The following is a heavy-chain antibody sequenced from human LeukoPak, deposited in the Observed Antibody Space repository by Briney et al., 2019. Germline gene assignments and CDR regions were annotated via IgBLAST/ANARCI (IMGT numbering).Heavy chain of an antibody. Sequence: ASVKVSCKASGGTFSSYAISWVRQVPGQGLEWMGGIIPIFGTTNYAQKFQGRVTITADESTSTAYMELSSLRSEDTAVYYCARDLGGCWFDPWGQGTLVTVSS. CDR2: IIPIFGTT. CDR3: ARDLGGCWFDP. J-gene: IGHJ5*02. CDR1: GGTFSSYA. V-gene: IGHV1-69*13.